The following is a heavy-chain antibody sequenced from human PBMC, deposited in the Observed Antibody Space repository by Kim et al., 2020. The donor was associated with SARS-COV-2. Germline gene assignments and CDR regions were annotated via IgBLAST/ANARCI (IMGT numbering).Heavy chain of an antibody. CDR1: GFTFSSYG. D-gene: IGHD3-10*01. Sequence: GGSLRLSCAASGFTFSSYGMHRVRQAPGKGLEWVAVISYDGSNKYYADSVKGRFTISRDNSKNTLYLQMNSLRAEDTAVYYCAKASGGSGSYFFRPAEYFQHWGQGTLVTVSS. CDR2: ISYDGSNK. CDR3: AKASGGSGSYFFRPAEYFQH. V-gene: IGHV3-30*18. J-gene: IGHJ1*01.